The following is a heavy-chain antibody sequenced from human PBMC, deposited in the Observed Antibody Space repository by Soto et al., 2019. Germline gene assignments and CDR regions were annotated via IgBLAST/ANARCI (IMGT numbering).Heavy chain of an antibody. D-gene: IGHD3-22*01. J-gene: IGHJ4*02. CDR1: GFTFTSSS. CDR3: AAIPKYYYDSSGYPYYFDY. CDR2: IVVGSGNT. Sequence: EASVKVSCKASGFTFTSSSMQWVRHARGQRLEWIGWIVVGSGNTNYAQKFQERVTITRDMSTSTAYMELSSLRSEDTAVYYCAAIPKYYYDSSGYPYYFDYWGQGTLVTVSS. V-gene: IGHV1-58*02.